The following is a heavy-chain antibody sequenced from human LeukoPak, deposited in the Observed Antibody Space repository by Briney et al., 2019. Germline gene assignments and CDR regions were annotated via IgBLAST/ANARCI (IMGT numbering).Heavy chain of an antibody. D-gene: IGHD5-18*01. CDR1: GGSFSGYY. V-gene: IGHV4-34*01. CDR3: ARGRSRIQLWLRFNY. CDR2: INHSGST. J-gene: IGHJ4*02. Sequence: SETLSLTCAVYGGSFSGYYWSWIRQPPGKGLEWIGEINHSGSTNYNPSLKSRVTISVDTSKNQFSLKLSSVTAADTAVYYCARGRSRIQLWLRFNYWGQGTLVTVSS.